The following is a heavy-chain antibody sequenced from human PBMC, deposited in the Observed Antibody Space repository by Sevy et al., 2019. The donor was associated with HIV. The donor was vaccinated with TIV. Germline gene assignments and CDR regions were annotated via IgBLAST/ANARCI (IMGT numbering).Heavy chain of an antibody. V-gene: IGHV4-4*07. CDR3: ARSRWLQLLFDY. J-gene: IGHJ4*02. CDR2: IYSNGNT. CDR1: GDSISNYY. Sequence: SETLSLTCTVSGDSISNYYWSWIRQPAGKGLEWMGRIYSNGNTNYNPSLNSRLTMSVDTSHNQISLKLTSVTAADTAVYYCARSRWLQLLFDYWGQGILVTVSS. D-gene: IGHD5-12*01.